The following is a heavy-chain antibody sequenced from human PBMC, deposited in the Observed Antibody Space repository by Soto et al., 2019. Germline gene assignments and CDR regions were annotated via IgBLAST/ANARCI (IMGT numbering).Heavy chain of an antibody. D-gene: IGHD3-3*01. CDR3: AAEGGIENFSSGYPRMDV. CDR1: GFTFTSSA. Sequence: SVKVSCKASGFTFTSSAVQWVRQARGQRLEWIGWIVVGSGNTNYAQKFQERVTITRDMSTSTAYMELSSLRSEDTAVYYCAAEGGIENFSSGYPRMDVWGQGTTVTVSS. V-gene: IGHV1-58*01. CDR2: IVVGSGNT. J-gene: IGHJ6*02.